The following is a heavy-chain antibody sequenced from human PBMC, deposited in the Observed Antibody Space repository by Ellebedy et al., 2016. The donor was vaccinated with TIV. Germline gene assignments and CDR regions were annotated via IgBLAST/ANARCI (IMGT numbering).Heavy chain of an antibody. D-gene: IGHD2-21*02. J-gene: IGHJ4*02. Sequence: SETLSLXXTVSGASIRSGDSYWNWIRQAPGKGLEWIGYIYSSGSTNYNPSLKSRVTISVDTSKNQFSLRLNSVTAADTAVYYCSRGNVVTAIDYWGQGTLVTVSS. V-gene: IGHV4-61*08. CDR1: GASIRSGDSY. CDR3: SRGNVVTAIDY. CDR2: IYSSGST.